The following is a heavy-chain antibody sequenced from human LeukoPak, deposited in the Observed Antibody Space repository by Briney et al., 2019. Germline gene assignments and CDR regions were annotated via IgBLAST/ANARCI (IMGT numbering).Heavy chain of an antibody. CDR2: ISSSGSTI. D-gene: IGHD3-10*01. J-gene: IGHJ4*02. V-gene: IGHV3-48*03. CDR3: AKDWWFGETAYFDY. Sequence: PGGSLRLSCAASGFTFSSYEMNWVRQAPGKGLEWVSYISSSGSTIYYADSVKGRFTISRDNAKNSLYLQMNSLRAEDTAVYYCAKDWWFGETAYFDYWGQGTLVTVSS. CDR1: GFTFSSYE.